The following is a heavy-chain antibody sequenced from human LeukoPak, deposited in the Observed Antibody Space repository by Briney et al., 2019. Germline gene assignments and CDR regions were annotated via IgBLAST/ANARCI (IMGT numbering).Heavy chain of an antibody. CDR1: GFTFSSYE. CDR2: ISSSGSTI. Sequence: GGSLRLSCAASGFTFSSYEMNWVRQAPGKGLEWVSYISSSGSTIYYADSVKGRFTISRDNAKNSLYLQMNSLRAEDTAVYYCAGDYYGSGSYYLGDYWGQGTLVTVSS. J-gene: IGHJ4*02. D-gene: IGHD3-10*01. CDR3: AGDYYGSGSYYLGDY. V-gene: IGHV3-48*03.